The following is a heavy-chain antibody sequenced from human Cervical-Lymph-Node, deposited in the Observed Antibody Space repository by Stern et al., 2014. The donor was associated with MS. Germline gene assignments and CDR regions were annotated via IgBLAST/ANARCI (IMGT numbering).Heavy chain of an antibody. V-gene: IGHV1-69*09. D-gene: IGHD5-24*01. J-gene: IGHJ4*02. CDR1: GGTFSNYA. CDR2: IIPIRGIA. CDR3: AGSGRWEVATIPDY. Sequence: VQLVESGAEVKKPGSSVKVSCQASGGTFSNYAISWVRQAPGQGLEWMGRIIPIRGIANYAQKFQGRVTMTADKSTSTAYMELSSLRSDDTAVYYCAGSGRWEVATIPDYWGQGTLVTVSS.